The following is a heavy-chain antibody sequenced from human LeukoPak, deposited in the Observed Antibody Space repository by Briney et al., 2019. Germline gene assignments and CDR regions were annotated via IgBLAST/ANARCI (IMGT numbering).Heavy chain of an antibody. Sequence: ASVKVSCKAPGYTFNKYGIAWVRQAPGQGLEWMGWISAYNGDTKYAQKFQGRITMTTDTSANTAYMELRSLRSDDTAVYFCARDPSNTSGFRIYFDYWGQGTLVTVSS. CDR1: GYTFNKYG. D-gene: IGHD3-22*01. CDR3: ARDPSNTSGFRIYFDY. CDR2: ISAYNGDT. J-gene: IGHJ4*02. V-gene: IGHV1-18*01.